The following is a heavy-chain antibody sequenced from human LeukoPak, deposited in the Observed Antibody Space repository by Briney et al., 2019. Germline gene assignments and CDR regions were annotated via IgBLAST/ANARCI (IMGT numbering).Heavy chain of an antibody. CDR1: GFTFSSYA. D-gene: IGHD3-10*01. V-gene: IGHV3-23*01. J-gene: IGHJ3*02. Sequence: GGSLRLSCAASGFTFSSYAMSWVRQAPGKGLEWVSAISGSGGSTYYADSVKGRFTISRDNSKNTLYLQMNSLRAEDTAVYYCAKDGTNKWFGEFLFSTAFDIWGQGTMVTVSS. CDR3: AKDGTNKWFGEFLFSTAFDI. CDR2: ISGSGGST.